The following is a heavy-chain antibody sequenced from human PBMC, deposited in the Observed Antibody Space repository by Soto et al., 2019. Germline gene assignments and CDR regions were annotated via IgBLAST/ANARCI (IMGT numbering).Heavy chain of an antibody. J-gene: IGHJ6*02. Sequence: EVQLVESGGGLVKPGGSLRLSCAASGFTFSSYSMNWVRQAPGKGLEWVSSISSSSSYIYYADSVKGRFTISRDNAKKSTELEMDRPRAGGKGVEFRGEDGLKNWDYHGGYYGMDVWGQGTTVTVSS. CDR2: ISSSSSYI. D-gene: IGHD1-7*01. CDR1: GFTFSSYS. V-gene: IGHV3-21*04. CDR3: GEDGLKNWDYHGGYYGMDV.